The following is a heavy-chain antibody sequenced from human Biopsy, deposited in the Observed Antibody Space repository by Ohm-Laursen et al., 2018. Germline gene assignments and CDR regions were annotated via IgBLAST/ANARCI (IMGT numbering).Heavy chain of an antibody. CDR2: LTWNSANI. V-gene: IGHV3-9*01. CDR1: GFTFDNYA. CDR3: VRDSTLDY. J-gene: IGHJ4*02. Sequence: SLRLSCAASGFTFDNYAMHWVRQTPGKGLEWVPGLTWNSANIGYADSVKGRFTISRDNARNSLFLEMSSLREEDTGLYHCVRDSTLDYWGQGTLVTASS.